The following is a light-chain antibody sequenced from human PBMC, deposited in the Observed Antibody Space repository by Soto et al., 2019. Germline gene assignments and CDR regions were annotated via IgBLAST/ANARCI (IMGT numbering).Light chain of an antibody. J-gene: IGKJ5*01. CDR3: QQSYRTPT. CDR2: GAT. CDR1: RTISIW. Sequence: DIRMPQPPCSLHGTVGGIVPLTFRASRTISIWLAWYQQKPGKAPKLLIYGATTLESGVPSRFSGSGSGTDYTLTSSGLQPEDFATYYWQQSYRTPTFGQGTRLET. V-gene: IGKV1-39*01.